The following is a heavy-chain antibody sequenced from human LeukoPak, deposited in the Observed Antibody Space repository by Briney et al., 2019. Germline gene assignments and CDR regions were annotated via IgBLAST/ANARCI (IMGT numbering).Heavy chain of an antibody. CDR3: ANHGIVGVPNGRDAFDI. CDR2: ISGSGGST. Sequence: PGGSLRLACAASGFTFSSYAMSWVRQAPGKGLEWVSAISGSGGSTYYADSVKGRFTISRDTSKNTLYLQMNSLKAEDTAVYYCANHGIVGVPNGRDAFDIWGQGTMVTVSS. CDR1: GFTFSSYA. V-gene: IGHV3-23*01. J-gene: IGHJ3*02. D-gene: IGHD1-26*01.